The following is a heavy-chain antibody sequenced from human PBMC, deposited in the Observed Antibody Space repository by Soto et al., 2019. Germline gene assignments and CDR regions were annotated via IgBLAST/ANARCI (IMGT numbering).Heavy chain of an antibody. CDR2: ISYDGSNK. Sequence: QVQLVESGGGVVQPGRSLRLSCAASGFTFSSYGMHWVRQAPGKGLEWVAVISYDGSNKYYADSVKGRFTISRDNSKNTLDLQMNSLRAEDTAVYYCAKDRGWLAERYYYGMDVWGQGTKVTVSS. CDR3: AKDRGWLAERYYYGMDV. J-gene: IGHJ6*02. CDR1: GFTFSSYG. D-gene: IGHD6-19*01. V-gene: IGHV3-30*18.